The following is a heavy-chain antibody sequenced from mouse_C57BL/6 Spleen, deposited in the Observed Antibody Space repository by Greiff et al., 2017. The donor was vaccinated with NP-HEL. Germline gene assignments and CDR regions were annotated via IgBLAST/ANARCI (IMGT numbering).Heavy chain of an antibody. J-gene: IGHJ2*01. CDR1: GYSITSGYY. CDR3: ARSAGYFDY. Sequence: EVQLQESGPGLVKPSQSLSLTCSVTGYSITSGYYWNWIRQFPGNKLEWMGYISYDGSNNYNPSLKNRISITRDTSKNQFFLKLNSVTTVDTATYYCARSAGYFDYWGQGTTLTVSS. V-gene: IGHV3-6*01. CDR2: ISYDGSN.